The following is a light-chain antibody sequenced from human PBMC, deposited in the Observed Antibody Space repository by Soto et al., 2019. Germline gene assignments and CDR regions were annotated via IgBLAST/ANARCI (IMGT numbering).Light chain of an antibody. Sequence: QSALTQPASVSGSPGQSITISCTGSTSDVGAYNYVSWYKHHPGQAPQLMIYEVSKLPSGVSNRFSGSKSGNTASLTISGLHADDEGDYYCCSKTSSRSPLVFGTGT. CDR2: EVS. CDR3: CSKTSSRSPLV. J-gene: IGLJ1*01. V-gene: IGLV2-14*01. CDR1: TSDVGAYNY.